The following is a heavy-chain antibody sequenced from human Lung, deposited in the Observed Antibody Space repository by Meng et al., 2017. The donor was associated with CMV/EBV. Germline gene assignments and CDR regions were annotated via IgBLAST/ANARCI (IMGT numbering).Heavy chain of an antibody. CDR3: SRLWGSSRSPLSDY. J-gene: IGHJ4*01. CDR2: IYSSGTT. D-gene: IGHD6-13*01. V-gene: IGHV4-39*01. CDR1: GGSISSSSYY. Sequence: SETLSLTCTVSGGSISSSSYYWGWIRQPPGKGLEWIGNIYSSGTTYYNPSLKSRVTISVDTSKNQISLRLTSVTAADTAVYYCSRLWGSSRSPLSDYWGHGTXVTVSS.